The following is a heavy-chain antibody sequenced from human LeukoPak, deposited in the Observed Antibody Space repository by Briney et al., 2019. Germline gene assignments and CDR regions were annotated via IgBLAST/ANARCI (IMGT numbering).Heavy chain of an antibody. CDR2: LYYSGST. Sequence: PSETLSLTCTVSGGSVSSSFYYWGWIRQPPGKGLEWIGSLYYSGSTHYNPSLKSRVTMSVDTSKNQFSLKLSSVTAADTAVYFCASAATFSVDYWGQGTLVTVS. V-gene: IGHV4-39*01. J-gene: IGHJ4*02. D-gene: IGHD2-15*01. CDR1: GGSVSSSFYY. CDR3: ASAATFSVDY.